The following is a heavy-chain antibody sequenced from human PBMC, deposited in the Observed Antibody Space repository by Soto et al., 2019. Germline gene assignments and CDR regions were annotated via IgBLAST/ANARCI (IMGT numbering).Heavy chain of an antibody. CDR2: INPSGGST. D-gene: IGHD6-19*01. Sequence: GASVKVSCKASGYTLTSYYMHWVRQAPGQGLEWMGIINPSGGSTSYAQKFQGRVTMTRDTSTSTVYMELSSLRSEDTAVYYCARSVSRSSGWFVTDAFDTWGQGTMVTVSS. J-gene: IGHJ3*02. CDR3: ARSVSRSSGWFVTDAFDT. V-gene: IGHV1-46*03. CDR1: GYTLTSYY.